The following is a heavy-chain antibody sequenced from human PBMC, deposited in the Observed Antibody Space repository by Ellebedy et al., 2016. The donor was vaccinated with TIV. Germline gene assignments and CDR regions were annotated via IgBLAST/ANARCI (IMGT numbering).Heavy chain of an antibody. CDR2: IYYAGNT. D-gene: IGHD3/OR15-3a*01. Sequence: SETLSLTCTVSGDSVSSYPYYWGWIRQPPGTGLEWIGTIYYAGNTYFNPSLKSRVTISVDTSNNQFSLDLNSVTAADTAVYYCARNVLIFTFDKWYSDLWGRGTLVTVSS. J-gene: IGHJ2*01. V-gene: IGHV4-39*01. CDR3: ARNVLIFTFDKWYSDL. CDR1: GDSVSSYPYY.